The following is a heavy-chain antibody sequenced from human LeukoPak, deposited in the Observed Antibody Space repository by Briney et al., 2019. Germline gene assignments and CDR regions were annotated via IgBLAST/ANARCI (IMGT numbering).Heavy chain of an antibody. Sequence: GGSLRLSCAASGFTFSSYSMNWVRQAPGKGLEWVSSISSSSYLYYADSVKGRFTISRDNAKNSLYLQMNTLIAEDTAVYYCARDARTLYYYDSSGYQEVWFDPWGQGTLVTVSS. CDR3: ARDARTLYYYDSSGYQEVWFDP. V-gene: IGHV3-21*01. CDR2: ISSSSYL. CDR1: GFTFSSYS. J-gene: IGHJ5*02. D-gene: IGHD3-22*01.